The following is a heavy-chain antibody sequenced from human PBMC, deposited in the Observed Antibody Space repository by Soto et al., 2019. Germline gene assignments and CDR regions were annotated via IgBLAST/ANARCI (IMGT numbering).Heavy chain of an antibody. J-gene: IGHJ5*02. D-gene: IGHD2-21*01. CDR3: ARYSPPKKSFDSNPGWLDP. CDR2: VYDSGTS. V-gene: IGHV4-59*01. CDR1: GGSMNSYY. Sequence: QGQLQESGPGLVLPSETLSLTCTVSGGSMNSYYWTWVRQPPGKGLEWIGYVYDSGTSKYNASLESRITMSLDKSRYQFSLSLSYVTAADTAVYFCARYSPPKKSFDSNPGWLDPWAQGTLVAVSS.